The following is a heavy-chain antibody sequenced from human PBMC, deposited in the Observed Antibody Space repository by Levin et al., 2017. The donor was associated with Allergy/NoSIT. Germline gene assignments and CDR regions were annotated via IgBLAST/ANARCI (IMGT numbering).Heavy chain of an antibody. J-gene: IGHJ3*02. D-gene: IGHD6-13*01. CDR1: GYTFNAYY. CDR3: ARDQLTAERRGYAFDI. CDR2: INPSGGNT. Sequence: GGSLRLSCKASGYTFNAYYIHWVRRAPGQGFEWMGIINPSGGNTETAQKFQHRVTMTRDTSTNTVYIELRSLSSEDTAMYYCARDQLTAERRGYAFDIWGQGTMVTVSS. V-gene: IGHV1-46*02.